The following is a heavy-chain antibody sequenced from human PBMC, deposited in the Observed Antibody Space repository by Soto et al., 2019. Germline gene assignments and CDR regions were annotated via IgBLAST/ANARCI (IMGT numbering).Heavy chain of an antibody. CDR1: GGSISSSSYY. CDR3: ASVRRGGYDSLRYYYGMDV. D-gene: IGHD5-12*01. V-gene: IGHV4-39*01. CDR2: IYYSGST. Sequence: SETLSLTCIVSGGSISSSSYYWGWIRQPPGKGLEWIGSIYYSGSTYYNPSLKSRVTISVDTSKNQFSLKLSSVTAADTAVYYCASVRRGGYDSLRYYYGMDVWGQGTTVTVSS. J-gene: IGHJ6*02.